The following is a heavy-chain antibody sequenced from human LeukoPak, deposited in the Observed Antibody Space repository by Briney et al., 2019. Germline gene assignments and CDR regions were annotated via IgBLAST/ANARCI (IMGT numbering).Heavy chain of an antibody. CDR2: ISSSDNTI. CDR1: GFTFSSYG. Sequence: GGSLRLSCAASGFTFSSYGMHWVRQAPGKGLEWVSYISSSDNTIHYADSVKGRFTISRDNAKNSLYLQMNSLRAEDTAVYYCAKDYEGYGDYLGHIDYWGQGTLVTVSS. V-gene: IGHV3-48*04. CDR3: AKDYEGYGDYLGHIDY. D-gene: IGHD4-17*01. J-gene: IGHJ4*02.